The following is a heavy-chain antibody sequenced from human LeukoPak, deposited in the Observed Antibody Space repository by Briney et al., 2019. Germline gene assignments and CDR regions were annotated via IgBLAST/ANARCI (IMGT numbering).Heavy chain of an antibody. CDR2: IYYSGST. V-gene: IGHV4-59*08. Sequence: SETLSLTCTVSGGSISSYYWSWIRQPPGKGLEWIGYIYYSGSTNYNPSLKSRVTISVDTSKNQFSLKLSSVTAADTAVYYCASAASGGVWYLDLWGRGTLVTVSS. J-gene: IGHJ2*01. D-gene: IGHD3-16*01. CDR1: GGSISSYY. CDR3: ASAASGGVWYLDL.